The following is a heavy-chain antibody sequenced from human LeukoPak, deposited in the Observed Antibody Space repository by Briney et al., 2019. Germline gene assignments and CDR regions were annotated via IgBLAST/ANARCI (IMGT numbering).Heavy chain of an antibody. D-gene: IGHD3-9*01. Sequence: GGSLRLSCAASGFSFNNYEMNWVRQAPGKGLEWVSYISGGGTIIYHADSVKGRFSISRDNAKNSLYLQMNSLRAEDTAVYYCARVRPTDVLSGYKQELDYWRQGTLVTVSS. J-gene: IGHJ4*02. CDR3: ARVRPTDVLSGYKQELDY. CDR1: GFSFNNYE. CDR2: ISGGGTII. V-gene: IGHV3-48*03.